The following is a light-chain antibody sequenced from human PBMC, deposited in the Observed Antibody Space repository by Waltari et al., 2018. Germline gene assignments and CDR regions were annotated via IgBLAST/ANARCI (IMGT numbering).Light chain of an antibody. CDR3: LLYMGSGIWV. CDR2: KAN. V-gene: IGLV8-61*01. CDR1: PGSLSTTSH. J-gene: IGLJ3*02. Sequence: QTLVTQEPSLSVSPGGTVTPTWSLSPGSLSTTSHASWYQQSPGQTPRTLVYKANVRSSGVPDRFSGSVLGNKAVLIITGAQAEDESTYYCLLYMGSGIWVFGGGTKLTVL.